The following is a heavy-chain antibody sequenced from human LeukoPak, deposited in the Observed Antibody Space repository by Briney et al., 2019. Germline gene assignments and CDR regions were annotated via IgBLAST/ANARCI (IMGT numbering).Heavy chain of an antibody. J-gene: IGHJ2*01. Sequence: ASVKVSCKASGYTFTSYCMHWVRQAPGQGLEWMGIINPSRGSTSYAQKFQGRVTMTRDTSTSTVYMELSSLRSEDTAVYYCAKGGRVASYGIRWYWYFDLWGRGTLVTVSS. D-gene: IGHD5-18*01. CDR3: AKGGRVASYGIRWYWYFDL. V-gene: IGHV1-46*03. CDR1: GYTFTSYC. CDR2: INPSRGST.